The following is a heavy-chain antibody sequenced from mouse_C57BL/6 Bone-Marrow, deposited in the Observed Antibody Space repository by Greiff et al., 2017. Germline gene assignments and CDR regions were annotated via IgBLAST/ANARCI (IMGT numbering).Heavy chain of an antibody. CDR2: IHPNSGST. J-gene: IGHJ1*03. CDR1: GYTFTSYW. Sequence: QVQLQQPGAELVKPGASVKLSCKASGYTFTSYWMHWVKQRPGQGLEWIGMIHPNSGSTNYNEKFKSKATLTVDKSSSTAYMQLSSLTSEDAAVYYCARGRRRWYFDVWGTGTTVTVSS. CDR3: ARGRRRWYFDV. V-gene: IGHV1-64*01.